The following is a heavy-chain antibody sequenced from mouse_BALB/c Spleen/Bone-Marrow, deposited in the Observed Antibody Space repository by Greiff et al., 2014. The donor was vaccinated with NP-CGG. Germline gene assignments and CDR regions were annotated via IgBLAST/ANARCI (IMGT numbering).Heavy chain of an antibody. V-gene: IGHV1-5*01. CDR2: IYPGNSDT. Sequence: EVQLQQSGTVLARPGASVKMSCKASGYTFTSYWMHWVKQRPGQGLEWIGAIYPGNSDTSYNQKFKGKAKLTAVTSTSTAYMELSSLTNEDSAVYYCTRGGGSSCVEFAYWGQGTLVTVSA. CDR3: TRGGGSSCVEFAY. CDR1: GYTFTSYW. D-gene: IGHD1-1*01. J-gene: IGHJ3*01.